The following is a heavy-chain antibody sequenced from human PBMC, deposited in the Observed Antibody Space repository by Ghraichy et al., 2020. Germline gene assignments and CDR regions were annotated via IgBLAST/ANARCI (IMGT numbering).Heavy chain of an antibody. CDR2: INHSGST. CDR3: ATLPGWASPRRNYYYYGMDV. J-gene: IGHJ6*02. CDR1: GGSFSGYY. Sequence: SETLSLTCAVYGGSFSGYYWSWIRQPPGKGLEWIGEINHSGSTNYNPSLKSRVTISVDTSKNQFSLKLSSVTAADTAVYYCATLPGWASPRRNYYYYGMDVWGQGTTVTVSS. V-gene: IGHV4-34*01. D-gene: IGHD1-26*01.